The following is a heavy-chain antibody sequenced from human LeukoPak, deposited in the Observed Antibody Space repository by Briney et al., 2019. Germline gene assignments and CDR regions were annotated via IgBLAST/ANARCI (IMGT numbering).Heavy chain of an antibody. CDR1: GASVSSGSYY. CDR3: ARHRVSYDSSGYFDI. V-gene: IGHV4-61*01. J-gene: IGHJ3*02. Sequence: SETLSLTCTVSGASVSSGSYYWSWIRQPPGRGLEYIGYIYYSGSTNYNPSLKSRVTISVDTSKNQFSLKLSSVTAADTAVYYCARHRVSYDSSGYFDIWGQGTMVTVSS. CDR2: IYYSGST. D-gene: IGHD3-22*01.